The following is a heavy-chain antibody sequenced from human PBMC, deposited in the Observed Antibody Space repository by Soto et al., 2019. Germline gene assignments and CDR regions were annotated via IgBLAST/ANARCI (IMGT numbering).Heavy chain of an antibody. J-gene: IGHJ4*02. Sequence: GGSLRLSCAGSGLTFRNDWLSWVRHASGKGLEWVANINQDGSERYYVDSVRGRFTISRDNVENSLYLQLNSLRPEDTAVYYCAVYGYGVSAAAYWGQGTLVTVSS. CDR3: AVYGYGVSAAAY. CDR1: GLTFRNDW. D-gene: IGHD4-17*01. V-gene: IGHV3-7*03. CDR2: INQDGSER.